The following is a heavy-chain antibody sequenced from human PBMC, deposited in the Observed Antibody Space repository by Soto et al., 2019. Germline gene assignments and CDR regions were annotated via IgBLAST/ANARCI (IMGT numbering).Heavy chain of an antibody. Sequence: QVLLQESGPGLVQPSGTLSLSCAVSGGSISSNYFWGWVRQPPGKGLEWVGDICHSGSVNYNPSLKSRVTISIDKSKNQFSLKLNSVTAADTAVYYCARSFGWYAIDYWGQGTLVIVSS. V-gene: IGHV4-4*02. J-gene: IGHJ4*02. CDR1: GGSISSNYF. CDR3: ARSFGWYAIDY. CDR2: ICHSGSV. D-gene: IGHD6-19*01.